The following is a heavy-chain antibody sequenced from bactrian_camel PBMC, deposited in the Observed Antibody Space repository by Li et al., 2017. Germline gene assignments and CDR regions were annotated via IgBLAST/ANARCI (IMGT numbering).Heavy chain of an antibody. D-gene: IGHD3*01. CDR2: IYTGDGST. Sequence: DVQLVESGGGLVQPGGSLRLSCAVSGFTFGEGWMHWVRQAPGKGLEWVSSIYTGDGSTYYADSVKGRFTISLDESRNIVSLQMNNLKPEDTGKYYCVARRTAWDCYVSQWPNLWGHGTQVTVS. CDR1: GFTFGEGW. J-gene: IGHJ4*01. CDR3: VARRTAWDCYVSQWPNL. V-gene: IGHV3S19*01.